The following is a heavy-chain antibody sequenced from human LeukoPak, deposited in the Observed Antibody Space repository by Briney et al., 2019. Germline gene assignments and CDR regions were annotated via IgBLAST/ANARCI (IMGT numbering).Heavy chain of an antibody. D-gene: IGHD3-22*01. J-gene: IGHJ4*02. CDR3: ARMKRSSGYLYYFDY. Sequence: SETLSLTCTVSGGSISSYYWSWIRQPPGKGLEWIGYIYYSGSTNYNPSLKSRVTISVDTSKNQFSLKLSSVTAADTAVYYCARMKRSSGYLYYFDYWGQGTLVTVSS. CDR2: IYYSGST. V-gene: IGHV4-59*12. CDR1: GGSISSYY.